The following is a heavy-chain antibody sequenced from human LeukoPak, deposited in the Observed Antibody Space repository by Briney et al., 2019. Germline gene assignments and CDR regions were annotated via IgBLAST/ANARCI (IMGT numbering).Heavy chain of an antibody. V-gene: IGHV4-59*01. D-gene: IGHD1-1*01. CDR1: GGSISSYY. J-gene: IGHJ4*02. CDR2: IYYSGST. Sequence: SETLSLTCTVSGGSISSYYWSWIRQPPGKGLEWIGYIYYSGSTNYNPSLKSRVTISVDTSKNQFSLKLSSVTAADTAVYYCARARNWNGAFDYWGQGTLVTVSS. CDR3: ARARNWNGAFDY.